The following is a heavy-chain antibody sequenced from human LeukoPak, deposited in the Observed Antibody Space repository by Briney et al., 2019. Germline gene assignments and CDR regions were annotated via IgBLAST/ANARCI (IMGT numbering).Heavy chain of an antibody. CDR3: ARGMAVAGTGGWFDP. V-gene: IGHV4-34*01. CDR2: INHSGST. D-gene: IGHD6-19*01. Sequence: PSETLSLTCAVYGRSFSGYYWSWIRQPPGKGLEWIGEINHSGSTNYNPSLKSRVTISVDTSKNQFSLKLSSVTAADTAVYYCARGMAVAGTGGWFDPWGQGTLVTVSS. CDR1: GRSFSGYY. J-gene: IGHJ5*02.